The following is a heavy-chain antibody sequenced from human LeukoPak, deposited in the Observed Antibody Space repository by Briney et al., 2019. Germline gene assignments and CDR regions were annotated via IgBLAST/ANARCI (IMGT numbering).Heavy chain of an antibody. J-gene: IGHJ4*02. CDR1: XFXFSSYG. V-gene: IGHV3-30*18. CDR3: AKDEGAGPFDY. CDR2: ISYDGSNK. D-gene: IGHD1-26*01. Sequence: SLRLSCXASXFXFSSYGMHWVRQAPGKGLEWVAVISYDGSNKYYADSVKGRFTISRDNSKNTLYLQMNSLRAEDTAVYYCAKDEGAGPFDYWGQGTLVTVSS.